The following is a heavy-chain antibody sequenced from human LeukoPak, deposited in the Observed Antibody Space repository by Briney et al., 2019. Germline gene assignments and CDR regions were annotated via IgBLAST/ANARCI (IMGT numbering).Heavy chain of an antibody. CDR3: ARDQRPYCSGGSCYSNY. CDR1: GFTFSSYS. D-gene: IGHD2-15*01. CDR2: ISSSSSYI. V-gene: IGHV3-21*01. Sequence: GGSLRLSCAASGFTFSSYSMYWVRQAPGKGLEWVSSISSSSSYIYYADSVKGRFTISRDNAKNSLYLQMNSLRAEDTAVYYCARDQRPYCSGGSCYSNYWGQGTLVTVSS. J-gene: IGHJ4*02.